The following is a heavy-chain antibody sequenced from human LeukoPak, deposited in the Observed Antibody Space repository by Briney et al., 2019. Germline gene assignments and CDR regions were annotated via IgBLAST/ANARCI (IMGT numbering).Heavy chain of an antibody. Sequence: SETLSLTCAVYGGSFSGYYWSWIRQPPGKGLEWIGEINHSGSTNYNPSLKSRVTISVDTSKNQFSLKLSSVTAADTAVYYCARVWLGEPKGSAFDIWGRGTMVTVSS. CDR3: ARVWLGEPKGSAFDI. D-gene: IGHD3-10*01. CDR1: GGSFSGYY. J-gene: IGHJ3*02. V-gene: IGHV4-34*01. CDR2: INHSGST.